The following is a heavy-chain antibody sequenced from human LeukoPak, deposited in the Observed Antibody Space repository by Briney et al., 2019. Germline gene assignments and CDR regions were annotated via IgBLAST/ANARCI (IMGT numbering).Heavy chain of an antibody. CDR3: AKGAWEVRGVIRLDDAFDI. V-gene: IGHV1-18*01. Sequence: ASVKVSCKTSGYTFISYGINWGRQAPGQGLEWMGWISAYNGNTNYAQKFQGRVTMTTDTSASTAYMELRSLRSDDTAVYYVAKGAWEVRGVIRLDDAFDIWGQGTMVPVPS. CDR1: GYTFISYG. J-gene: IGHJ3*02. CDR2: ISAYNGNT. D-gene: IGHD3-10*01.